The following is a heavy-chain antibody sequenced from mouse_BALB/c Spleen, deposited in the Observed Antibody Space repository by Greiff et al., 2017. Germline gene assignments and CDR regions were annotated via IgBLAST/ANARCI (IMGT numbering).Heavy chain of an antibody. J-gene: IGHJ4*01. V-gene: IGHV5-12-2*01. CDR3: ARHDYYAMDY. CDR2: ISNGSGST. Sequence: EVTVVESGGGLVRPGGSLKLSCAASGFTFSSYTMSWVRPTPEKRLEWVAYISNGSGSTYYPDTVKGRFTISRDNAKNTLYLQMSSLKSEDTAMYYCARHDYYAMDYWGQGTSVTVSS. CDR1: GFTFSSYT.